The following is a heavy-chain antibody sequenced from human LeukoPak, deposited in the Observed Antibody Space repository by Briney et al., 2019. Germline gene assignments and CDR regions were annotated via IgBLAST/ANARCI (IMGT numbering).Heavy chain of an antibody. CDR2: IYYSGST. CDR1: GGSISSYY. CDR3: ARDVGRGLYYYYMDV. J-gene: IGHJ6*03. V-gene: IGHV4-59*12. Sequence: SETLSLTCTVSGGSISSYYWSWIRQPPGKGLEWIGYIYYSGSTNYNPSLKSRVTMSVDTSKNQFSLKLSSVTAADTAVYYCARDVGRGLYYYYMDVWGKGTTVTVSS. D-gene: IGHD3-10*01.